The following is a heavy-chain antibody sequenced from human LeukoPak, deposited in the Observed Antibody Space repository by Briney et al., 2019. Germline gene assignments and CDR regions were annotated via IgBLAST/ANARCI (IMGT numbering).Heavy chain of an antibody. D-gene: IGHD3-3*01. Sequence: SETLSLTCTVSGASISSYYWSWIRQPQGTGMDLIGFIYYSGSTNYNPSLKSRVTMSLDMSKNQFSLKLTSVIAADTAVYYCARGYDFWSGQNWFDPWGQGTLVTVSS. CDR3: ARGYDFWSGQNWFDP. CDR2: IYYSGST. V-gene: IGHV4-59*01. CDR1: GASISSYY. J-gene: IGHJ5*02.